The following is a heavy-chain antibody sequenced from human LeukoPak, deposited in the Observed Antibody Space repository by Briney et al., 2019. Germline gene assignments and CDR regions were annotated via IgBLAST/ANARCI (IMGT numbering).Heavy chain of an antibody. J-gene: IGHJ4*02. V-gene: IGHV1-18*01. CDR3: ARFLLDGSGSYYVYDY. Sequence: ASVKVSCKASGYTFTSYGISRVRQAPGQGLEWMGWISAYNGNTNYAQKLQGRVTMTTDTSTSTAYMELRSLRSDDTAVYYCARFLLDGSGSYYVYDYWGQGTLVTVSS. CDR1: GYTFTSYG. D-gene: IGHD3-10*01. CDR2: ISAYNGNT.